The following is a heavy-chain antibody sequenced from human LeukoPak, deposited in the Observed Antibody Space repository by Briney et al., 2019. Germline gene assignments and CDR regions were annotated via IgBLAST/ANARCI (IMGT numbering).Heavy chain of an antibody. Sequence: SETLSLTCTVSVGSITSGCYHWSWIRQNPGMGLEWIGYIYSSGNTYYNPSLKSRITISLDTFKNQFSLSLSSVTAADTAMYYCVGDGNYVDYWGQGTLVTVSS. J-gene: IGHJ4*02. CDR1: VGSITSGCYH. V-gene: IGHV4-31*03. CDR3: VGDGNYVDY. CDR2: IYSSGNT.